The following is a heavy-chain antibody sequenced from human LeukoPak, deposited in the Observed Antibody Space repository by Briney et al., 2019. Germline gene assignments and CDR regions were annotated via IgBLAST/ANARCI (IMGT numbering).Heavy chain of an antibody. V-gene: IGHV4-39*01. D-gene: IGHD1-26*01. CDR2: IYYSGST. Sequence: SETLSLTCTVSGGSISSSSYYWGWIRQPPGKGLEWIGSIYYSGSTYYKPSLKSRVTISVDTSKNQFSLKLSSVTAADTAVYYCARAQSGSSRSFDYWGQGTLVTVSS. CDR3: ARAQSGSSRSFDY. J-gene: IGHJ4*02. CDR1: GGSISSSSYY.